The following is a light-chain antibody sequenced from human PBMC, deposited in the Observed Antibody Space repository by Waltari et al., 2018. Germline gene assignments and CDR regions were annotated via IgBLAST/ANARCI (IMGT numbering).Light chain of an antibody. CDR3: QVSFHFPLT. CDR2: DTS. J-gene: IGKJ4*01. V-gene: IGKV1-33*01. CDR1: QDITIY. Sequence: DIQMTQSPSSLAASVGDRVTITCQASQDITIYLNWYQQNPGKAPKLLIYDTSKLETGVPSRFSGSGSGTHFTFTISSLQPEDIATYYCQVSFHFPLTFGGGTKLEIK.